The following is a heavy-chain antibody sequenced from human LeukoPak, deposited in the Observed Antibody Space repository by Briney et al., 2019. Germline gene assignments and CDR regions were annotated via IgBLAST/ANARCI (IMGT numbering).Heavy chain of an antibody. CDR1: GFTFSSYA. J-gene: IGHJ4*02. V-gene: IGHV3-30*04. Sequence: PGGSLRLSCAASGFTFSSYAMHWVHQAPGKGLEWVAVISYDGSNQYYADSVKGRFTISRDNSKNTLYLQMNSLRAEDTAVYYCAKTGANVGFWGQGTLVTVSS. CDR3: AKTGANVGF. D-gene: IGHD4/OR15-4a*01. CDR2: ISYDGSNQ.